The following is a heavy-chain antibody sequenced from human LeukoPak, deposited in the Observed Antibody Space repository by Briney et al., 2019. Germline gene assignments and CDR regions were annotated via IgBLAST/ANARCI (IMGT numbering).Heavy chain of an antibody. CDR3: ARARWYFDWLLQYYFDY. CDR2: IKQDGSER. V-gene: IGHV3-7*03. J-gene: IGHJ4*02. CDR1: GFMFSSNW. Sequence: PGGSLRLSCAASGFMFSSNWMSWVRQAPGKGLEWVANIKQDGSERYYVDSVKGRFTISRDNAKNSLYLQMNSLRAEDTAVYYCARARWYFDWLLQYYFDYWGQGTLVTVSS. D-gene: IGHD3-9*01.